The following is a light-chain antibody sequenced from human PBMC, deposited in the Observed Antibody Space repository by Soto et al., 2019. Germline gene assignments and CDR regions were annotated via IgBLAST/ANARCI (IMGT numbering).Light chain of an antibody. Sequence: QSVLNQPASVSGSPGQTITISCTGTSTDVGGYNAVSRYQHHPGKAPKLIIYEVTHRPSGVSDRFSASKSGNTASLTISGLQAEDEADYYCNSFRVSHLYVFGTGTKVTVL. CDR3: NSFRVSHLYV. J-gene: IGLJ1*01. CDR2: EVT. CDR1: STDVGGYNA. V-gene: IGLV2-14*01.